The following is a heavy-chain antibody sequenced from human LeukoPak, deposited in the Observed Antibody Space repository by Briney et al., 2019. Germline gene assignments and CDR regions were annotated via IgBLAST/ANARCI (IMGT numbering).Heavy chain of an antibody. CDR3: AKKGITYYYDSSGYSN. CDR1: GFTFSSYA. J-gene: IGHJ4*02. CDR2: ISGSGGST. Sequence: GGSLRLSCAASGFTFSSYAMSWVRQAPGKGLEWVSAISGSGGSTCYADSVKGRFTISRDNSKNTLYLQMNSLRAEDTAVYYCAKKGITYYYDSSGYSNWGQGTLVTVSS. D-gene: IGHD3-22*01. V-gene: IGHV3-23*01.